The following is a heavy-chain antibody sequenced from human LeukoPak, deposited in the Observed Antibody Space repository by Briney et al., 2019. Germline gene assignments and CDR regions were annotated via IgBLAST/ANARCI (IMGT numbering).Heavy chain of an antibody. V-gene: IGHV4-38-2*02. D-gene: IGHD3-16*01. CDR2: IFHNGVT. J-gene: IGHJ4*02. CDR1: NYSMSSGYY. Sequence: SETLSLTCTVSNYSMSSGYYWGWIRQPPGKGLEWIGSIFHNGVTYYNPSLQSRVKLLVDRTENQFSLEMSSVTAADTAVNYCARRGDKKKLDYWGQGTLVTVSS. CDR3: ARRGDKKKLDY.